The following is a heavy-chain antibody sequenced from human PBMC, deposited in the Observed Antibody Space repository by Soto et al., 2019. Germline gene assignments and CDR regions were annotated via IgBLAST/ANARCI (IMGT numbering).Heavy chain of an antibody. CDR3: AKEGFEYSSSESPGHFDY. J-gene: IGHJ4*02. CDR2: ISGSGGST. Sequence: AISGSGGSTYYADSVKGRFTISRDNSKNTLYLQMNSLRAEDTAVYYCAKEGFEYSSSESPGHFDYWGQGTLVTVSS. V-gene: IGHV3-23*01. D-gene: IGHD6-6*01.